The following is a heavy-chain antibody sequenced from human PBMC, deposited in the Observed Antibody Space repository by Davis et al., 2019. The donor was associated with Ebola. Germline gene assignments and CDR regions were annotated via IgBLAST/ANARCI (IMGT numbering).Heavy chain of an antibody. CDR1: GDSVSINSAG. CDR3: AKGWLRSGIRY. V-gene: IGHV6-1*01. J-gene: IGHJ4*02. Sequence: PSETLSLTCAISGDSVSINSAGWNWIRQSPSRGLEWLGRIYYSSKWFNDYAVSVKSRITINLDTSKDQFSLQLKFVTPEDTAVYYCAKGWLRSGIRYWGQGTLVTVSS. CDR2: IYYSSKWFN. D-gene: IGHD5-12*01.